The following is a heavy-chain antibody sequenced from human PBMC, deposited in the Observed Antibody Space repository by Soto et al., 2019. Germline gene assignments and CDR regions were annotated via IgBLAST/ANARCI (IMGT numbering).Heavy chain of an antibody. D-gene: IGHD3-22*01. CDR3: AREEKGNYYDSSGYYRNWFDP. CDR2: INPSGGST. Sequence: GASVKVSCKASGYTFTSYYMHWVRQAPGQGLEWMGIINPSGGSTSYAQKFQGRVTMTRDTSTSTVYMELSSLRSEDTAVYYCAREEKGNYYDSSGYYRNWFDPWGQGTLVTVSS. CDR1: GYTFTSYY. V-gene: IGHV1-46*01. J-gene: IGHJ5*02.